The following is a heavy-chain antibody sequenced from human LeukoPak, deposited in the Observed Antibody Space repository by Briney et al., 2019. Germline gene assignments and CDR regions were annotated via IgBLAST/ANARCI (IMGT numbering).Heavy chain of an antibody. CDR2: INPKSGGR. D-gene: IGHD2-2*01. CDR3: ARGGEVCSSSSCYGGHDY. Sequence: GASVKVSCKASGSTFTCYYMHWVRQAPGQGLEWMGWINPKSGGRTYEQKFQGTVTMTRDTSTSTAYMELSRLRSDDTAVYYCARGGEVCSSSSCYGGHDYWGQGTLVTVSS. CDR1: GSTFTCYY. V-gene: IGHV1-2*02. J-gene: IGHJ4*02.